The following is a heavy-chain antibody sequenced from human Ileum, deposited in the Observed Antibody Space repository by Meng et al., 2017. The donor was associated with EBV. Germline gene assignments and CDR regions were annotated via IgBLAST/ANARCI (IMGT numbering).Heavy chain of an antibody. Sequence: QVPLLQSGPEGKKPGASVVVSCKASPYAFGPYGISWVRQAPGLGLEWMGWFVNYRDTYPAPKFQDRVTMTTDTHTNTVIMELRSLTSDDTAVYYCVKGTPGRSYCDYWGQGTLVTVSS. CDR2: FVNYRDT. CDR3: VKGTPGRSYCDY. J-gene: IGHJ4*02. CDR1: PYAFGPYG. V-gene: IGHV1-18*01. D-gene: IGHD3-10*01.